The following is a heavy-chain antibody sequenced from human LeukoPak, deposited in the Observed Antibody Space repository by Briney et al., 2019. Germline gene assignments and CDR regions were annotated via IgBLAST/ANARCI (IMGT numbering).Heavy chain of an antibody. CDR2: ISSSSSTI. V-gene: IGHV3-48*02. J-gene: IGHJ6*02. Sequence: GGSLRLSCAASGFTFSSYSMNWVRQAPGKGLEWVSYISSSSSTIYYADSVKGRFTISRDNAKDSLYLQMNSLRDEDTAVYYCARAEYCSSTSCLYYYGMDVWGQGTTVTVSS. CDR3: ARAEYCSSTSCLYYYGMDV. CDR1: GFTFSSYS. D-gene: IGHD2-2*01.